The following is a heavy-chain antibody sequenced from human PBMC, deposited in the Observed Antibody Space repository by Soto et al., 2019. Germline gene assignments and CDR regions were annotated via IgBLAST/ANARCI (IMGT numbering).Heavy chain of an antibody. D-gene: IGHD3-10*01. Sequence: ESGGGVVQPGRSLRLSCAASGFTFSSYAMHWVRQAPGKGLEWVAVISYDGSNKYYADSVKGRFTISRDNSKNTLYLQMNSLRAEDTAVYYCARGGGGYVLTSYNWFDPWGQGTLVTVSS. CDR2: ISYDGSNK. CDR3: ARGGGGYVLTSYNWFDP. J-gene: IGHJ5*02. CDR1: GFTFSSYA. V-gene: IGHV3-30-3*01.